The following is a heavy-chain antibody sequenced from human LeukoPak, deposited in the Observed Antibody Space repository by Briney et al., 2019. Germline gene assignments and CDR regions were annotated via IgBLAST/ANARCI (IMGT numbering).Heavy chain of an antibody. D-gene: IGHD4/OR15-4a*01. CDR1: GFTFSSYA. CDR2: ISGSGGRP. J-gene: IGHJ4*02. Sequence: GGSLRLSCAASGFTFSSYAMSWVRQAPGKGLEWVSVISGSGGRPYYEDSVKGRFTISRDNSKNTLYLQMNSLRAEDTAVYYCARRAGAYSHPYDYWGQGTLVTVSS. CDR3: ARRAGAYSHPYDY. V-gene: IGHV3-23*02.